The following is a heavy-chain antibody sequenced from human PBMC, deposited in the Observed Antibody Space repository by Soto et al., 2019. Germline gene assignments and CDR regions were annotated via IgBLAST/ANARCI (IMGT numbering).Heavy chain of an antibody. Sequence: VQLVQSGAEVKKHGSSVKVSCKASGGTFSSYAISWVRQAPGQGLEWMGGIIPISGTANYAQKFKGRVTITADESTSTAYMELSSLRSEDTAVYYCARSQGSSTSLEIYYYYYYGMDVWGQGTTVTVSS. J-gene: IGHJ6*02. V-gene: IGHV1-69*01. CDR3: ARSQGSSTSLEIYYYYYYGMDV. D-gene: IGHD2-2*01. CDR1: GGTFSSYA. CDR2: IIPISGTA.